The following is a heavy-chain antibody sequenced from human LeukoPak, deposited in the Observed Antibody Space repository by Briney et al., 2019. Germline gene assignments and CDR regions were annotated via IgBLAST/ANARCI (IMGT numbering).Heavy chain of an antibody. CDR1: GFTFSSYS. CDR3: ARALGCIEVGFDY. V-gene: IGHV3-21*01. CDR2: ISSSRSYM. D-gene: IGHD2-8*01. J-gene: IGHJ4*02. Sequence: PGGSLRLSCAASGFTFSSYSMNWVRQAPGKGLEWVSSISSSRSYMYYADSVKGRFTISRDNAKNSLYLQMNSLRAEDTAVYYCARALGCIEVGFDYWGQGTLVTVSS.